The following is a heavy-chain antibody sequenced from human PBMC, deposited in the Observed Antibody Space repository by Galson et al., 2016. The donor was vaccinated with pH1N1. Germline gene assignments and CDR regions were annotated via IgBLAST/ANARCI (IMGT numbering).Heavy chain of an antibody. D-gene: IGHD5-12*01. J-gene: IGHJ4*02. V-gene: IGHV3-30*04. CDR2: ILYDGPNE. CDR1: GFTFTSYA. Sequence: SLRLSCAASGFTFTSYAMHWVRQAPGKGLEWVAVILYDGPNEYYADSVKGRFTISRDKTQSTVYLQMNSLRTENTAVNYCARDSEYSGHEGFHWAQGTLVIVSS. CDR3: ARDSEYSGHEGFH.